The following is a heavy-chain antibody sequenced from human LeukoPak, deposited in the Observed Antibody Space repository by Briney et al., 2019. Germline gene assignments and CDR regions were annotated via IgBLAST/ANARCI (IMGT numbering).Heavy chain of an antibody. V-gene: IGHV1-69*13. CDR2: IIPIFGTA. Sequence: SVKVSCKASGYTFTSYGISWVRQAPGQGLEWMGGIIPIFGTANYAQKFQGRVTITADESTSTAYMELSSLRSEDTAVYYCARGSDGYSYGPDDYWGQGTLVTVSS. CDR1: GYTFTSYG. D-gene: IGHD5-18*01. CDR3: ARGSDGYSYGPDDY. J-gene: IGHJ4*02.